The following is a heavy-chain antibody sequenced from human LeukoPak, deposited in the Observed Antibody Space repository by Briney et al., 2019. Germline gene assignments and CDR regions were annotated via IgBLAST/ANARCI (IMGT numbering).Heavy chain of an antibody. J-gene: IGHJ4*02. CDR3: ARDRDSYGYSALGY. Sequence: SEALSLTCAVSGGSISSGSYYWSWIRQPAGKGLEWIGRIYTSGSTNYNPSLKSRVTISVDTSKNQFSLKLSSVTAADTAVYYCARDRDSYGYSALGYWGQGTLVTVSS. CDR2: IYTSGST. CDR1: GGSISSGSYY. D-gene: IGHD5-18*01. V-gene: IGHV4-61*02.